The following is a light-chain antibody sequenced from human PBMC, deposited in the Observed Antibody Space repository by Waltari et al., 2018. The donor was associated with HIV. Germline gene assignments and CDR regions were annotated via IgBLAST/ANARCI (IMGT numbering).Light chain of an antibody. Sequence: QSALTQPASVSGSPGQSITISCTGTSSDVGAYNYVSWYQQHPDKAPKLIVYEVNNRPSGISNRFSGSKSGNTASLTISGLQADDEADYYCTSYTSSSTWVFGGGTKVTVL. CDR3: TSYTSSSTWV. J-gene: IGLJ3*02. CDR2: EVN. CDR1: SSDVGAYNY. V-gene: IGLV2-14*01.